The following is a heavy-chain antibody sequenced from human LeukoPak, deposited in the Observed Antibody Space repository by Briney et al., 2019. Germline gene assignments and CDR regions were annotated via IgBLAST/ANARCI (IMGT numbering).Heavy chain of an antibody. Sequence: SETLSLTCTVSGASISSYYWSWLRQPPGKGLEWIGYIYYRGSTNLNPSLKNRVTISLDTSKNQFSLKLSSVTAADTAVYYCARLRRDSSYFYAMDVWGQGTTVTVSS. V-gene: IGHV4-59*08. D-gene: IGHD2-15*01. CDR2: IYYRGST. J-gene: IGHJ6*02. CDR1: GASISSYY. CDR3: ARLRRDSSYFYAMDV.